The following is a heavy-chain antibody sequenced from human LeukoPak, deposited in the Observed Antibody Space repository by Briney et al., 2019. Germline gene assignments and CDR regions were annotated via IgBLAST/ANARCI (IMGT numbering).Heavy chain of an antibody. J-gene: IGHJ4*02. CDR3: AKHPPAYYYDSSGYSQGGY. Sequence: PGGPLRLSCAASGFTFSSYAMSWVRQAPGKGLEWVSAISGSGGSTYYADSVKGRFTISRDNSKNTLYLQMDSLRAEDTAVYYCAKHPPAYYYDSSGYSQGGYWGQGTLVTVSS. V-gene: IGHV3-23*01. CDR1: GFTFSSYA. D-gene: IGHD3-22*01. CDR2: ISGSGGST.